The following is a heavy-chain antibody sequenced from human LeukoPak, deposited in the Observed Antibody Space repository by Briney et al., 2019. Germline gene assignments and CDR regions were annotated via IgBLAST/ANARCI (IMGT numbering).Heavy chain of an antibody. J-gene: IGHJ5*02. D-gene: IGHD5-18*01. Sequence: KFQGRVTITRDTSASTAYMELSSLRSDDTAVYYCARESQGYSYGYWFDPWGQGTLVTVSS. CDR3: ARESQGYSYGYWFDP. V-gene: IGHV1-3*01.